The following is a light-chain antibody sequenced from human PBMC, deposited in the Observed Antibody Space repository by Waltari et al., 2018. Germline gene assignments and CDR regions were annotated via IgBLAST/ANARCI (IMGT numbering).Light chain of an antibody. CDR2: KVS. Sequence: DVVMTQSPLSLPVTLGQPASISCRSTHSFVHRDGNTYLNWFQQRPGQSPMCLIYKVSDRDSGVPDRFSGSGSGTDFTLKISRVEAEDVGVYYCMQGTHWPPTFGRGTRLEIQ. V-gene: IGKV2-30*02. CDR3: MQGTHWPPT. CDR1: HSFVHRDGNTY. J-gene: IGKJ5*01.